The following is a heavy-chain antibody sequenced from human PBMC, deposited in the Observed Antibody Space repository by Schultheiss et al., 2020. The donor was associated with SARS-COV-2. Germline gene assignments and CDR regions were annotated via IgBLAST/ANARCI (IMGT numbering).Heavy chain of an antibody. J-gene: IGHJ5*02. V-gene: IGHV3-73*01. Sequence: GGSLRLSCAASGFTFSSYAIHWVRQAPGKGLEWVGRIRSKANSYATAYAASVKGRFTISRDDSKNTAYLQMNSLKTEDTAVYYCTINNVLLWFGESPPGWAWGQGTLVTVSS. CDR2: IRSKANSYAT. CDR3: TINNVLLWFGESPPGWA. CDR1: GFTFSSYA. D-gene: IGHD3-10*01.